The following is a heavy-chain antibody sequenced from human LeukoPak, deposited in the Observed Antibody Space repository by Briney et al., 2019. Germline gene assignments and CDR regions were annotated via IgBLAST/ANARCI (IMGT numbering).Heavy chain of an antibody. D-gene: IGHD3-10*01. CDR3: ARDRGFGQHTFDL. V-gene: IGHV1-18*01. CDR1: GYTFSSYG. Sequence: ASVKVCCKASGYTFSSYGISWVRQAPGQGLEWVGWISTYNSDANYAQKFHGRVTMTAETSTTTAYMELRSLRSDDTAVYYCARDRGFGQHTFDLCGQGTQVAVSS. J-gene: IGHJ4*02. CDR2: ISTYNSDA.